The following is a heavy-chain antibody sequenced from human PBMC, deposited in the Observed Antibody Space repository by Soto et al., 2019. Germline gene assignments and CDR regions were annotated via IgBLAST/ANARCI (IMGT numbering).Heavy chain of an antibody. V-gene: IGHV4-4*02. CDR3: AKRPILMYLAPTTYYALDV. J-gene: IGHJ6*02. Sequence: SETLSLTCGVSGGSISSSNWWTWVRQSPGKGLEWIGEIYHGGTIKYNPSLKSRVTILLDKSSNQVSLTMTSVTAADTAVYFCAKRPILMYLAPTTYYALDVWGLGTTVTVSS. D-gene: IGHD2-8*01. CDR1: GGSISSSNW. CDR2: IYHGGTI.